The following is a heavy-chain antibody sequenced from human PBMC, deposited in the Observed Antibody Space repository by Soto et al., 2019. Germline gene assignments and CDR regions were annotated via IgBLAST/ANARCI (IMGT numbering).Heavy chain of an antibody. Sequence: EVQLMESGGGLVQPGRSLRLSCAASGFTFDDYAMHWVRQAPGKGLEWVSGISWNSGSIDYADSVKGRFTISRDNAKNSLYLQMNRLKAEDTAFYYCTKGRAIAAAGIDWYFELWGRGTLVTVSS. D-gene: IGHD6-13*01. CDR2: ISWNSGSI. J-gene: IGHJ2*01. CDR1: GFTFDDYA. CDR3: TKGRAIAAAGIDWYFEL. V-gene: IGHV3-9*01.